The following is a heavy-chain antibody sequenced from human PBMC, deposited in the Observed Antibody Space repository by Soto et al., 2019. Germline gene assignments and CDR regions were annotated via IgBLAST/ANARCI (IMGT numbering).Heavy chain of an antibody. CDR3: ATKRRWFWVGSSEWFDS. Sequence: AAVKVSCTVSGYTLTELSMHWVRQAPGEGLEWMGGFDPEDGETIYAQKFQGRVTMTEDTSTDTAYMELSGLRSEDTAVYYCATKRRWFWVGSSEWFDSRGQGYLVTV. J-gene: IGHJ5*01. CDR1: GYTLTELS. V-gene: IGHV1-24*01. CDR2: FDPEDGET. D-gene: IGHD3-10*01.